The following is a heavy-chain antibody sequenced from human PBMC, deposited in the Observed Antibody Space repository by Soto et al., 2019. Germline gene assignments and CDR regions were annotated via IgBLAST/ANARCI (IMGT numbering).Heavy chain of an antibody. CDR2: IYYSGST. V-gene: IGHV4-59*01. D-gene: IGHD3-3*01. CDR3: ARVRVDFWSGTSTYYSYGMDV. CDR1: VGSISSYY. J-gene: IGHJ6*02. Sequence: SETLSLTCTVSVGSISSYYWSWIRHPPGKGLEWIGYIYYSGSTNYNPSLKSRVTISVDTSKNQFSLKLSSVTAADTAVYYCARVRVDFWSGTSTYYSYGMDVWGQGTTVTLSS.